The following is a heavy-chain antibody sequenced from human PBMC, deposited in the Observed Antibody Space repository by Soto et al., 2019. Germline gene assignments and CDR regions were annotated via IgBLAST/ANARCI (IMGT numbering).Heavy chain of an antibody. CDR1: GYSFTSYW. V-gene: IGHV5-10-1*01. CDR3: ARRQRRTYYYYGMDV. J-gene: IGHJ6*02. CDR2: IDPSDSYT. Sequence: GESLKISCKGSGYSFTSYWISWVRQMPGKGLEWMGRIDPSDSYTNYSPSFKGHVTISADKSISTAYLQWSSLKASDTAMYYCARRQRRTYYYYGMDVWGQGTTVTVYS.